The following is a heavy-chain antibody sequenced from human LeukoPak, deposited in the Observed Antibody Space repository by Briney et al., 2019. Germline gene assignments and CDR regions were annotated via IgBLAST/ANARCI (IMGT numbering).Heavy chain of an antibody. CDR1: GFTFRDSA. D-gene: IGHD3-10*01. CDR3: ARVLLWFGEMDGMDV. V-gene: IGHV3-74*01. CDR2: INSDGSST. J-gene: IGHJ6*02. Sequence: GGSLRLSCAASGFTFRDSAMTWVRQAPGKGLVWVSRINSDGSSTSYADSVKGRFTISRDNAKNTLYLQMNSLRAEDTAVYYCARVLLWFGEMDGMDVWGQGTTVTVSS.